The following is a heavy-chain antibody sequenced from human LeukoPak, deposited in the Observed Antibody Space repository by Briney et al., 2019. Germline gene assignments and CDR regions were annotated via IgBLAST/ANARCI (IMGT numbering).Heavy chain of an antibody. Sequence: AAVKVSCKASGYAFTNYAISWVRQAPGQGLEWMGWISVYNGNTNYAQKLQGRVTMTADTYTTTAYMELRSLRSDDTAVYYCARGYCSSATCRHIDDWGEGALVTVSS. D-gene: IGHD2-2*01. J-gene: IGHJ4*02. V-gene: IGHV1-18*01. CDR1: GYAFTNYA. CDR2: ISVYNGNT. CDR3: ARGYCSSATCRHIDD.